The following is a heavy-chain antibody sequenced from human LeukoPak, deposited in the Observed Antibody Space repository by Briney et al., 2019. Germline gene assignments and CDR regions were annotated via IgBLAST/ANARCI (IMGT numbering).Heavy chain of an antibody. CDR3: ARVRGSYPKNWFDP. CDR1: GYSISSGYY. CDR2: IYHSGST. D-gene: IGHD1-26*01. V-gene: IGHV4-38-2*02. Sequence: SETLSLTCTVSGYSISSGYYWGWIRQPPGKGLEWIGSIYHSGSTYYNPSLKSRVTISVDTSKHQFSLKLSSVTAADTAVYYCARVRGSYPKNWFDPWGQGTLVTVSS. J-gene: IGHJ5*02.